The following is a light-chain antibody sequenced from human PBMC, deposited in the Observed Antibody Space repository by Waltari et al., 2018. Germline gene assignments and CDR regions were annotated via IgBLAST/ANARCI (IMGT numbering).Light chain of an antibody. CDR2: EVS. CDR3: SSYTSSSSYV. Sequence: QSALTQPASVSGSPGQSITISCTGTSSDVGSYNYVSWYQQHPGKAPKLMIYEVSNRPSGVSSRFSGSKSGNTAARTISGLQAEDEADYYCSSYTSSSSYVFGTGTKVTVL. J-gene: IGLJ1*01. V-gene: IGLV2-14*01. CDR1: SSDVGSYNY.